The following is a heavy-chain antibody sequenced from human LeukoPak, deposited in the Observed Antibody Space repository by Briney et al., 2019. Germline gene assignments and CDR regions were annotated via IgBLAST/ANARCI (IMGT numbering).Heavy chain of an antibody. V-gene: IGHV4-38-2*01. J-gene: IGHJ4*02. CDR1: GYSISSGYC. Sequence: SETLPLTCAVSGYSISSGYCWGWIRQPPGKGLEWVGSIYHSGSTYYNPSLKSRVTISVDTSKNQFSLKLSSVTAADTAVYYCARHYYGSPLDYWGQGTLVTVSS. CDR3: ARHYYGSPLDY. D-gene: IGHD3-10*01. CDR2: IYHSGST.